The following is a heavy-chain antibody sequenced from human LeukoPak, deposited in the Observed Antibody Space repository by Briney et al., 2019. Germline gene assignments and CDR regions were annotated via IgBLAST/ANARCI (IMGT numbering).Heavy chain of an antibody. CDR2: IYTSGST. CDR1: GGSISSYY. D-gene: IGHD6-13*01. Sequence: SETLTLTCTVSGGSISSYYWSWNRQPAGKGLDWIARIYTSGSTNYNPSLKSRVTMSVDTSKNQFSLKLSSVTAADTAVYYCAREGYKAAAGSFDYWGQGTLVTVSS. CDR3: AREGYKAAAGSFDY. J-gene: IGHJ4*02. V-gene: IGHV4-4*07.